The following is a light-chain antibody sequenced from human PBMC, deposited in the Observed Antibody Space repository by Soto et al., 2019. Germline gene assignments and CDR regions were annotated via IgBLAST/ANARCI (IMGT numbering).Light chain of an antibody. V-gene: IGLV1-44*01. Sequence: QSVLTRPPSASGTRGQRVTISCSGSTSNIGSNTVNWYQQLPGTAPKLLIYSNNQRPSGVPDRFSGSKSGTSASLAISGLQSEDEADYYCAAWDDSLSGYVFGTGTKVTVL. CDR1: TSNIGSNT. CDR3: AAWDDSLSGYV. J-gene: IGLJ1*01. CDR2: SNN.